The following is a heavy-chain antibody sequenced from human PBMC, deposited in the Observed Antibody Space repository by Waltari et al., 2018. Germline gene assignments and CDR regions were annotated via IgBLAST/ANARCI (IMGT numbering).Heavy chain of an antibody. D-gene: IGHD2-15*01. CDR1: GGTFSSYA. Sequence: QVQLVQSGAEVKKPGSSVKVSCKASGGTFSSYAISWVRQAPGQGLEWMGGIIPIFGTANYAQKFQGRVTITADESTSTAYMELSSLRSEDTAVYYCARESEDIVVVVAAGYGMDVWGQGTTVTVSS. V-gene: IGHV1-69*13. J-gene: IGHJ6*02. CDR2: IIPIFGTA. CDR3: ARESEDIVVVVAAGYGMDV.